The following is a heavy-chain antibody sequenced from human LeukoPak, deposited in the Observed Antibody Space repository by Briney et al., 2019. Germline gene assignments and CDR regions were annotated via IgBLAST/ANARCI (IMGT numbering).Heavy chain of an antibody. Sequence: ASVKVSCKASGYTFTSYAICWVRQAPGQGLEWMGGIIPIFGTANYAQKFQGRVTITADKSTSTAYMELSSLRSEDTAVYYCARVRSAYGYGATGYFDLWGRGTLVTVSS. CDR2: IIPIFGTA. J-gene: IGHJ2*01. CDR3: ARVRSAYGYGATGYFDL. CDR1: GYTFTSYA. D-gene: IGHD5-18*01. V-gene: IGHV1-69*06.